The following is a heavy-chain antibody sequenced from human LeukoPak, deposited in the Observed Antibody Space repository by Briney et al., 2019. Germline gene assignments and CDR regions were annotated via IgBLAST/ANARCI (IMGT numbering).Heavy chain of an antibody. CDR1: GGSISSYY. CDR3: ARARGKYSSTV. Sequence: SETLSLTCTVSGGSISSYYWGWIRQPPGKGLEWIGEINHSGSTNYNPSLKSRVTISVDTSKNQFSLKLSSVTAADTAVYYCARARGKYSSTVWGQGTLVAVSS. J-gene: IGHJ4*02. V-gene: IGHV4-34*01. CDR2: INHSGST. D-gene: IGHD6-19*01.